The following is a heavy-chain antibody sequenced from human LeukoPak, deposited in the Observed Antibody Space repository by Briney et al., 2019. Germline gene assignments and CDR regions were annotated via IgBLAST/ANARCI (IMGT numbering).Heavy chain of an antibody. CDR3: AKTSTIFGVVLSYGMDV. CDR2: INPSGGST. J-gene: IGHJ6*02. Sequence: ASVKVSCKASGYTFTSYYMHWVRQAPGQGLEWMGIINPSGGSTSYAQKFQGRVTMTRDTSTSTVYTELSSLRSEDTAVYYCAKTSTIFGVVLSYGMDVWGQGTTVTVSS. V-gene: IGHV1-46*01. D-gene: IGHD3-3*01. CDR1: GYTFTSYY.